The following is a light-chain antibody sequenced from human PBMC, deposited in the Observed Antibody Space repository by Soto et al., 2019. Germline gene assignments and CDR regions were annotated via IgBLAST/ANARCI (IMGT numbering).Light chain of an antibody. J-gene: IGLJ2*01. V-gene: IGLV2-23*01. Sequence: QSALTQPASVSGSPGKSITISCTGSNSDIGNYNLVSWYQQHPGKAPKLIIYEGIKRPSGVSNRFFGSKSGNTASLTISGLQTEDEADYYCSSYAGSRVLFGGGTKVTVL. CDR3: SSYAGSRVL. CDR1: NSDIGNYNL. CDR2: EGI.